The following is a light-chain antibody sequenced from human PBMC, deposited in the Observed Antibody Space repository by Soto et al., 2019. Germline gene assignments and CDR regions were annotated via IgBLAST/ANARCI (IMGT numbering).Light chain of an antibody. CDR3: ISYACYSNPYV. V-gene: IGLV2-8*01. Sequence: QSALTQPPSASGSPGQSVTISCTGTSSDVGGYDFVSWFQQHPGKAPKLMIYEVNKRPSGVPDRFSGSKSGNTASLTVSRLQAEDEADYYCISYACYSNPYVFGTGTKVTVL. CDR2: EVN. CDR1: SSDVGGYDF. J-gene: IGLJ1*01.